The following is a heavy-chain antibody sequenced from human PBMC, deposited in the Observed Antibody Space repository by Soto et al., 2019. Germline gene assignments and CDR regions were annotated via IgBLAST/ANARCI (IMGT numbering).Heavy chain of an antibody. CDR2: IIPIFGTA. J-gene: IGHJ5*02. V-gene: IGHV1-69*13. D-gene: IGHD6-19*01. CDR1: VGSFNSYA. CDR3: ARDGEQWLVSWFDP. Sequence: SVKGSCKASVGSFNSYAISCVRLALGQGLEWMGGIIPIFGTANYAQKFQGRVTITADESTSTAYMELSSLRSEDTAVYYCARDGEQWLVSWFDPWGQGTLVTVPQ.